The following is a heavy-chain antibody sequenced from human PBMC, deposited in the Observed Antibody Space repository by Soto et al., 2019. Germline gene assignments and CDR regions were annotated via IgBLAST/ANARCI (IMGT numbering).Heavy chain of an antibody. CDR2: ISSSSSYI. Sequence: GGSLRLSCAASGFTFSSYSMNWVRQAPGKGLEWVSSISSSSSYIYYADSVKGRFTISRDNAKNSLYLQMNSLRAEDTAVYYCASGGGITGDAFDIWGQGTMVTVSS. D-gene: IGHD1-20*01. CDR1: GFTFSSYS. V-gene: IGHV3-21*01. CDR3: ASGGGITGDAFDI. J-gene: IGHJ3*02.